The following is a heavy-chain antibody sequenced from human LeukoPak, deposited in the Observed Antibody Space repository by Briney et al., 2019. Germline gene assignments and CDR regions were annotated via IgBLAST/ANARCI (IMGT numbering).Heavy chain of an antibody. Sequence: GRSLRLSCAASGFTFSSYVMSWVRQAPGKGLEWVSGVSVSGGTTHHADSVKGRFTISRDNSKNTLYLQMNTLRAEDTAVYYCANDYRSGSFHDFWGQGTLVTVSS. D-gene: IGHD3-10*01. CDR1: GFTFSSYV. V-gene: IGHV3-23*01. J-gene: IGHJ4*02. CDR3: ANDYRSGSFHDF. CDR2: VSVSGGTT.